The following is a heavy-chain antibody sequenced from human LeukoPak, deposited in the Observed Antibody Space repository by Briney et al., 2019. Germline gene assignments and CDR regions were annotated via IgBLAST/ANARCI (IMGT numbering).Heavy chain of an antibody. CDR1: GFTFSSQG. CDR2: IRYDGSNK. V-gene: IGHV3-30*02. D-gene: IGHD1-1*01. Sequence: GGSLRLSCAASGFTFSSQGMHWVRQALGKGLEWVAFIRYDGSNKYYADSVKGRFIISRDNSKNTLYLQMNSLGAEDTAVYYCAKDRNWNDGTYFQHWGQGTLVTVSS. CDR3: AKDRNWNDGTYFQH. J-gene: IGHJ1*01.